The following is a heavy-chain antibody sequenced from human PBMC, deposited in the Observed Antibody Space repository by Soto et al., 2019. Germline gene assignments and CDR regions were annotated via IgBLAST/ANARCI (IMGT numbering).Heavy chain of an antibody. V-gene: IGHV4-39*01. CDR2: IYYSGST. CDR3: ARLPHDYGDYVFDY. J-gene: IGHJ4*02. Sequence: SETLSLTCTVSGGSISSSSYYWGWIRQPPGKGLEWIGSIYYSGSTYYNPSLKSRVTISVDTSKNQFSLKLSSVTAADTAVYYCARLPHDYGDYVFDYWGQGTLVTVSS. CDR1: GGSISSSSYY. D-gene: IGHD4-17*01.